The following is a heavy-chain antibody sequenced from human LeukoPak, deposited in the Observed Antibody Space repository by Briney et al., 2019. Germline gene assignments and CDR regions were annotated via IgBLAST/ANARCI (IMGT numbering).Heavy chain of an antibody. CDR1: GFTFSSYA. CDR2: ISGSGGST. D-gene: IGHD2-2*01. J-gene: IGHJ4*02. CDR3: AKVTRYCSSTSCRHSDY. V-gene: IGHV3-23*01. Sequence: GGSLRLSRAASGFTFSSYAMSWVRQAPGKGLEWVSAISGSGGSTYYADSVKGRFTISRDNSKNTLYLQMNSLRAEDTAVYYCAKVTRYCSSTSCRHSDYWGQGTLVTVSS.